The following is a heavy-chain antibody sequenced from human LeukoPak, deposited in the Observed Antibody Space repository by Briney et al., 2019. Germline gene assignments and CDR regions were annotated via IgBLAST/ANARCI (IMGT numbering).Heavy chain of an antibody. CDR3: ARDRDIVLMVYATAYGMDV. D-gene: IGHD2-8*01. CDR2: VGGDDAT. J-gene: IGHJ6*02. CDR1: GFTFSEYA. V-gene: IGHV3-23*01. Sequence: GGSLRLSCAASGFTFSEYAMNWVRQAPGKGLEWVSVVGGDDATYYTDSVKGRFTISRDNAKNSLYLQMNSLRAEDTAVYYCARDRDIVLMVYATAYGMDVWGQGTTVTVSS.